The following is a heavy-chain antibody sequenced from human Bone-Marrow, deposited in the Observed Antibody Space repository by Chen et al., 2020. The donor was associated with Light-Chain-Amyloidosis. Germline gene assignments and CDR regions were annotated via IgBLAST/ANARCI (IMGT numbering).Heavy chain of an antibody. Sequence: EVQLVESGGGLVKPAGSLRLSCAASGFTFSSYSMNWVRQAPGKGLEWVSSISSSSSYIYYADSVKGRFTISRDNAKNSLYLQMNSLRAEDMAVYYCASYDPRTYYYYYMDVWGKGTTVTVSS. CDR2: ISSSSSYI. CDR1: GFTFSSYS. D-gene: IGHD3-3*01. V-gene: IGHV3-21*01. J-gene: IGHJ6*03. CDR3: ASYDPRTYYYYYMDV.